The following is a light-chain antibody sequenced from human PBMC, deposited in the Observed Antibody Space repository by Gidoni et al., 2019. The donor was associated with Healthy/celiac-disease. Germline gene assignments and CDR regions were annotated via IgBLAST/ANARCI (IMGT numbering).Light chain of an antibody. CDR2: GAS. V-gene: IGKV3-20*01. CDR1: QSVSSSY. J-gene: IGKJ2*01. CDR3: QQYGSSPYT. Sequence: EIVLKQSPGTLSLSPGENATLSCRARQSVSSSYLAWYQQKPGQAPRLLIYGASSRATGIQDRFSGSGSVTDFTLTISRLEPEDCAVYYCQQYGSSPYTFGQGTKLEIK.